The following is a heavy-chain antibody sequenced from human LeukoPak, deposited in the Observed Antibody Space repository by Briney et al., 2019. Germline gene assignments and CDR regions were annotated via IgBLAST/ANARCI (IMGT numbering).Heavy chain of an antibody. CDR2: ISYDATNK. Sequence: PGGSLRLSCAASGFTFSSYGMHWVRQAPGKGLEWVTVISYDATNKYYADFVKGRFTISRDNSKNTLYLQMNSLRAEDTAVYYCTKGQDWGSGGSDYWGQGTLVTVSS. J-gene: IGHJ4*02. CDR1: GFTFSSYG. D-gene: IGHD7-27*01. V-gene: IGHV3-30*18. CDR3: TKGQDWGSGGSDY.